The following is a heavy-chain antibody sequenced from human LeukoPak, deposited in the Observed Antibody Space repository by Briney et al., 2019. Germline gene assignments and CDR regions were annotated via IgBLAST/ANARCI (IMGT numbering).Heavy chain of an antibody. D-gene: IGHD5-18*01. CDR2: IYSGGST. CDR3: AREAHPAGDSYGIIDY. J-gene: IGHJ4*02. Sequence: GGSLRLPCTLSVLPVSSYYMSCVRESPGEAVEWVSVIYSGGSTYYADSVKGRFTISRDNSKNTLYLQMNSLRAEDTAVYYCAREAHPAGDSYGIIDYWGQGTLVTVSS. V-gene: IGHV3-53*01. CDR1: VLPVSSYY.